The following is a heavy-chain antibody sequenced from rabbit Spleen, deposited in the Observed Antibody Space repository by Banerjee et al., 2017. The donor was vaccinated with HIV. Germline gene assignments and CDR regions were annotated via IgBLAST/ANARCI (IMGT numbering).Heavy chain of an antibody. CDR1: GFDFNNYG. D-gene: IGHD8-1*01. Sequence: QEQLVESGGGLVQPGGSLRLSCKASGFDFNNYGVSWVRQPPGKGPEWIACIAAGVSFTSYYATWAKGRFTISKPSSTTVTLQMTSLTAADTATYFCARDSGTSFSTYGMDLWGPGTLVTVS. V-gene: IGHV1S45*01. CDR3: ARDSGTSFSTYGMDL. J-gene: IGHJ6*01. CDR2: IAAGVSFTS.